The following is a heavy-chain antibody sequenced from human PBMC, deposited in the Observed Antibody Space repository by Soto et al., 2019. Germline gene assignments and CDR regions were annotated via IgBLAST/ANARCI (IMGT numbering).Heavy chain of an antibody. Sequence: QVQLVQSGAEVKKPGSSVKVSCKASGGTFSSYAISWVRQAPGQGLEWMGGIIPIFGTANYAQKFQGRVTXXAXEXXSTAYLELSSLISEDTAVYYCASRTYGGNSNPWVYWGQGTLVTVSS. J-gene: IGHJ4*02. CDR3: ASRTYGGNSNPWVY. CDR2: IIPIFGTA. CDR1: GGTFSSYA. D-gene: IGHD2-21*02. V-gene: IGHV1-69*12.